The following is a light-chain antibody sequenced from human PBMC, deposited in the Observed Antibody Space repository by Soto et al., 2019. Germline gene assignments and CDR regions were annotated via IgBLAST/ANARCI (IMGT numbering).Light chain of an antibody. CDR2: RGS. CDR1: QNIRGNE. CDR3: RDSGTLAPWT. J-gene: IGKJ1*01. V-gene: IGKV3-20*01. Sequence: EVVLTQSPGTLSLSPGERATLSCRASQNIRGNELAWYQQKPGQAPRLLIYRGSSRATGIPDRFSGPGSGTDFILTISRLCSLSFAAYICRDSGTLAPWTFGQGTNVEIK.